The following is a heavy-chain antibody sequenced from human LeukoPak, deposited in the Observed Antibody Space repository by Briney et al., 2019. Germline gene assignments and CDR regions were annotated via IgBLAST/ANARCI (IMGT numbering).Heavy chain of an antibody. CDR1: ESIVSGNY. CDR3: AHYDFWSGHALDI. Sequence: GGSLRLSCAASESIVSGNYMTWVRQAPGKGLEWLSVIYTGGGTYYADSVKGRFTISRDTSKTTVYLQMNSLRGDDTAIYYCAHYDFWSGHALDIWGQGTMVTVSS. CDR2: IYTGGGT. V-gene: IGHV3-66*01. D-gene: IGHD3-3*01. J-gene: IGHJ3*02.